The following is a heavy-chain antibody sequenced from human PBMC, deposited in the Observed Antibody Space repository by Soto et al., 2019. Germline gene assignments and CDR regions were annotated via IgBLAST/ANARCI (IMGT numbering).Heavy chain of an antibody. D-gene: IGHD3-10*01. CDR1: GGIFITYA. V-gene: IGHV1-69*01. CDR3: ARDRDDYGSGNYYNRIDF. CDR2: IIPLFGTP. Sequence: QVQLVQSGAEVKKPGSSVKVSCKASGGIFITYAISWLRQAPGQGLEWMGGIIPLFGTPNYAQRFQGRVTITADESTSTDYMELSRLRSEDTAVYYCARDRDDYGSGNYYNRIDFWGQGTPVTVSS. J-gene: IGHJ4*02.